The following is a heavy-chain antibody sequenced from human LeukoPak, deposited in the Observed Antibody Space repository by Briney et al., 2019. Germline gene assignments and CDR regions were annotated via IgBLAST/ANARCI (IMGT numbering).Heavy chain of an antibody. Sequence: PSETLSLTCTVSGGSISSYYWSWIRQPAGKGLEWIGRIYTSGSTNYNPSLKSRVTMSVDTSKNQFSLKLSSVTAADTAVYYCARERITMVRGVGYFDYWGQGTPVTVSS. CDR3: ARERITMVRGVGYFDY. V-gene: IGHV4-4*07. D-gene: IGHD3-10*01. CDR2: IYTSGST. J-gene: IGHJ4*02. CDR1: GGSISSYY.